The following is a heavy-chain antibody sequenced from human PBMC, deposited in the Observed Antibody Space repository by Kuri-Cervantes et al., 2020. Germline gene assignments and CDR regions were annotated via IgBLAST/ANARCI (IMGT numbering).Heavy chain of an antibody. J-gene: IGHJ4*02. CDR2: IYYSGST. CDR1: GGSISSGDYY. Sequence: LRLSCTVSGGSISSGDYYWSWIRQPPGKGLEWIGYIYYSGSTYYNPSLKSRVTISVDTSKNQFSLKLSSVTAADTAVYYCARTHSTSSSPLDYWGQGTLVTVSS. CDR3: ARTHSTSSSPLDY. V-gene: IGHV4-30-4*01. D-gene: IGHD6-13*01.